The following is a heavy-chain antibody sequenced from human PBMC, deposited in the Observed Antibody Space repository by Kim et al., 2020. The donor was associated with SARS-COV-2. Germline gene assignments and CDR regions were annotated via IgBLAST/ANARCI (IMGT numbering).Heavy chain of an antibody. J-gene: IGHJ6*02. V-gene: IGHV1-46*01. Sequence: ASVKVSCKASGYTFTSYYMHWVRQAPGQGLEWMGVIDPSGGTTTYAQEFQGRVTMTRDTSTSTVYMELSSLRSEDTALFYCARGRYCSGTSCYKLGHYYGMDVWGQGTTVTVSS. D-gene: IGHD2-2*02. CDR2: IDPSGGTT. CDR3: ARGRYCSGTSCYKLGHYYGMDV. CDR1: GYTFTSYY.